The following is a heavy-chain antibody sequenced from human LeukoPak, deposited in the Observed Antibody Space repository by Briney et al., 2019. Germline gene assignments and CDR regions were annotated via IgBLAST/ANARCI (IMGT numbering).Heavy chain of an antibody. D-gene: IGHD5-12*01. CDR3: ARARIDFDAFDI. CDR1: GFTFSSYA. V-gene: IGHV3-30-3*01. Sequence: GGSLRLSCAASGFTFSSYAMHWVRQAPGKGLEWEAVISYDGSNKYYADSVKGRFTISRDNSKNTLYLQMNSLRAEDTAVCYCARARIDFDAFDIWGQGTMVTVSS. CDR2: ISYDGSNK. J-gene: IGHJ3*02.